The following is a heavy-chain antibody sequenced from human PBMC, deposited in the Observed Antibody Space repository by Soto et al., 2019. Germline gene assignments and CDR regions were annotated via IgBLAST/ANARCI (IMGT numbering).Heavy chain of an antibody. CDR1: GYTFTVYY. V-gene: IGHV1-2*04. Sequence: ASVKVSCKASGYTFTVYYMHCVLQAPVQWLEWMGCINPNSGGTNYAQKFQGWVTMTRDTSISTAYMELSRLRSDDTAVYYCARSRKDYCSSTSCYGGDGMDVWGQGTTVTVSS. J-gene: IGHJ6*02. CDR3: ARSRKDYCSSTSCYGGDGMDV. CDR2: INPNSGGT. D-gene: IGHD2-2*01.